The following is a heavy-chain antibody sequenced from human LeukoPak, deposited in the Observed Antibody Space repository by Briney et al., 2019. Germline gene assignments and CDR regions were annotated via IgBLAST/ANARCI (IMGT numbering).Heavy chain of an antibody. CDR3: SAIVVVADASAYYHYMDV. V-gene: IGHV3-73*01. CDR1: GFTFSGSA. Sequence: GGPLKLSCAASGFTFSGSAMHWVRQASGKGLEWVGRIRSKANSYATAYAASVKGRFTISRDDSKNTAYLQINSLKTEDTAVYYCSAIVVVADASAYYHYMDVWGKGTTVTVSS. CDR2: IRSKANSYAT. D-gene: IGHD2-2*01. J-gene: IGHJ6*03.